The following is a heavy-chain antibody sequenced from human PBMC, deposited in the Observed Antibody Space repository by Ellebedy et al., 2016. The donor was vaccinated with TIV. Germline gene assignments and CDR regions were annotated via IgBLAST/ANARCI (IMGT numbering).Heavy chain of an antibody. CDR2: IWYDGSNK. CDR1: GFTFDYYG. V-gene: IGHV3-33*08. D-gene: IGHD1-1*01. Sequence: PGGSLRLSCAASGFTFDYYGMSWVRQAPGKGLEWVAVIWYDGSNKYYADSVKGRFTISRDNSKNTLYLQMNSLRAEDTAVYYCARGATEDYYYYYGMDVWGQGTTVTVSS. J-gene: IGHJ6*02. CDR3: ARGATEDYYYYYGMDV.